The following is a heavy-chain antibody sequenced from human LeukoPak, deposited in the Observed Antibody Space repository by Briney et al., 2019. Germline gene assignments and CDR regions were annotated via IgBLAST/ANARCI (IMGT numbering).Heavy chain of an antibody. CDR1: GYSFTSYW. Sequence: GESLKISCKGSGYSFTSYWISWVRQMPGKGLERMGKIDPSDSYTNYSPSFQGHVTISADKSISTAYLQWSSLKASDTAMYYCARQDCSGGSCLYGVDVWGQGTTVTVSS. CDR3: ARQDCSGGSCLYGVDV. D-gene: IGHD2-15*01. V-gene: IGHV5-10-1*01. CDR2: IDPSDSYT. J-gene: IGHJ6*02.